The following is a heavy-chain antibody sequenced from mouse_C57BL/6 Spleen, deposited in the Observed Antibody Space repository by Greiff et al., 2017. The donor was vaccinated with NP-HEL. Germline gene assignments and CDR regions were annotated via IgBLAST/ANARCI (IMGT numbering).Heavy chain of an antibody. D-gene: IGHD1-1*02. CDR3: AREGSLGFYYAMDY. V-gene: IGHV3-6*01. J-gene: IGHJ4*01. CDR2: ISYDGSN. CDR1: GYSITSGYY. Sequence: VQLKESGPGLVKPSQSLSLTCSVTGYSITSGYYWNWIRQFPGNKLEWMGYISYDGSNNYNPSLKNRISITRDTSKNQFFLKLNSVTTEDTATYYCAREGSLGFYYAMDYWGQGTSVTVSS.